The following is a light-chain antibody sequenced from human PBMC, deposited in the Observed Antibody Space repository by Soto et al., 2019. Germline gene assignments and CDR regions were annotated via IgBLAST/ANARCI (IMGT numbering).Light chain of an antibody. V-gene: IGKV3-20*01. CDR3: QYYGSSSRLFT. CDR2: DAS. Sequence: EIVLTQSPGTLSLSPGERATLSCRASQSVSSTYLAWYQQKPGQAPRLLIYDASSRATGIPDRFSGGGSGTDFTLTISGLEPEDFAVYYCQYYGSSSRLFTFGPGTKVDIK. CDR1: QSVSSTY. J-gene: IGKJ3*01.